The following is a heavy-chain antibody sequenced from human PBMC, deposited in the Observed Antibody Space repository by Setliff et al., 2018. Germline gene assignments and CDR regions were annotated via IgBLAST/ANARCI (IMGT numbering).Heavy chain of an antibody. D-gene: IGHD3-22*01. CDR3: ARDPGLPYDSSYYYMDV. J-gene: IGHJ6*03. Sequence: GGSLRLSCAASGFTVSSNYMSWVRQAPGKGLEWVAVISYDGSNKYYADSVKGRFTISRDNSKNTLYLQMNSLRAEDTAVYYCARDPGLPYDSSYYYMDVWGKGTTVTVSS. V-gene: IGHV3-30*03. CDR2: ISYDGSNK. CDR1: GFTVSSNY.